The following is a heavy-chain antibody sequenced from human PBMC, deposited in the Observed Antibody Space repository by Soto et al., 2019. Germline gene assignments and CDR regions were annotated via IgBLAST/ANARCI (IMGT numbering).Heavy chain of an antibody. V-gene: IGHV4-59*08. Sequence: QVQLQASGPGLVKPSETLSLTCSVSGGSIGSYYWSWIRQPPGKGLEWIGYIYYSGSTNYNPSLKSRVTISVDTFKNQFSLKLSSVTAADTAVYYCARGGWRQIDYWGQGTLVTVSS. CDR3: ARGGWRQIDY. CDR2: IYYSGST. CDR1: GGSIGSYY. D-gene: IGHD3-3*01. J-gene: IGHJ4*02.